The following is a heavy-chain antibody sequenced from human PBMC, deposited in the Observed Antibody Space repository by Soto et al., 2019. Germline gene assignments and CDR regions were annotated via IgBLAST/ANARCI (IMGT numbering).Heavy chain of an antibody. J-gene: IGHJ4*02. CDR2: VSHSGNT. D-gene: IGHD5-12*01. Sequence: QVQLQESGPGLVKPSGTLSLTCAVSSGSITSSNWWSWVRQPPGKGLEWIGEVSHSGNTNYIPSLKSRVTISVDKSRNQFCLRLNSVTAADTAVYYCARNRYGGYDFDYWGQGTLVTVSS. CDR3: ARNRYGGYDFDY. CDR1: SGSITSSNW. V-gene: IGHV4-4*02.